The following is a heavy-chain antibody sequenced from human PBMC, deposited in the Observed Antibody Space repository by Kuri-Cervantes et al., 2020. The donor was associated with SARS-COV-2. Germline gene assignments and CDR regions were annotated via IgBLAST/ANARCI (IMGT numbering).Heavy chain of an antibody. CDR2: ISWDGDNI. Sequence: GESLKISCAASEFTFDDFTMHWVRQFPGKGLEWVSLISWDGDNIEYVDSVKGRFTISRDSSKNSLYLQMNSLRTEDTALYYCAKGGGGYKYGSNTLDYWGQGTLVTVSS. J-gene: IGHJ4*02. V-gene: IGHV3-43*01. CDR1: EFTFDDFT. CDR3: AKGGGGYKYGSNTLDY. D-gene: IGHD5-18*01.